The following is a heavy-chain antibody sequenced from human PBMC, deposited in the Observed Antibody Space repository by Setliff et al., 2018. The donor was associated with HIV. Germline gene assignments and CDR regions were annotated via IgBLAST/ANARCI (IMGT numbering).Heavy chain of an antibody. D-gene: IGHD3-10*01. CDR2: SRNRVDSYST. J-gene: IGHJ6*03. Sequence: LRLSCSPSGLTFGDYAVSWVRQAPGKGLEWVARSRNRVDSYSTEYAASVKGRFTISRDESESSLYLQMDSLKTDDTAVYYCVRDLAATNMVRGRLYHYYYMDLWGKGTTVTVSS. V-gene: IGHV3-72*01. CDR3: VRDLAATNMVRGRLYHYYYMDL. CDR1: GLTFGDYA.